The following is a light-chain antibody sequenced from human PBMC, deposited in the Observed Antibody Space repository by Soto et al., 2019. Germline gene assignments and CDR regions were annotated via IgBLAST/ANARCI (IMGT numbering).Light chain of an antibody. J-gene: IGLJ1*01. Sequence: QSALTQPASVSGSPGQSITISCTGTSSDVGGYNHVSWYQQHPGKAPKLMIYEVSNRPSGVSNPFSGSKSGNTASLTIYGLQAEDEADYYCSSYTSSTTPYVFGTGTKVTVL. CDR2: EVS. CDR3: SSYTSSTTPYV. V-gene: IGLV2-14*01. CDR1: SSDVGGYNH.